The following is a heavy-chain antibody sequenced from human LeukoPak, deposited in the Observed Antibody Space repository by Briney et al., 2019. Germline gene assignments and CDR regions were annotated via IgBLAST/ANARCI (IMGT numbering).Heavy chain of an antibody. CDR3: ARGRVHSWSDAFDI. CDR1: GYTFTGHY. V-gene: IGHV1-2*02. Sequence: GASVKVSCKASGYTFTGHYMHWVRQAPGQGLEWIGWINSDSGGTKYAQKFQGSVIMTRVTSISTAYMELSRLKSDDTAVYYCARGRVHSWSDAFDIWGQGTTVTVSP. CDR2: INSDSGGT. J-gene: IGHJ3*02. D-gene: IGHD1-1*01.